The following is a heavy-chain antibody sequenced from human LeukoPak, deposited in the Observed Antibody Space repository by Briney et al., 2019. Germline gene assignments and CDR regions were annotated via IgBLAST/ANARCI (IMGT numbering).Heavy chain of an antibody. D-gene: IGHD6-19*01. CDR3: ARHSKQWLTTPDGYLDY. J-gene: IGHJ4*02. CDR2: IYYSGST. CDR1: GGSISSSSYY. V-gene: IGHV4-39*01. Sequence: SETLSLTCTVSGGSISSSSYYWGWIRPPPGKGLEWIGSIYYSGSTYYNPSLKSRVTISVDTSKNQFSLKLSSVTAADTAVYYCARHSKQWLTTPDGYLDYWGQGTLVTVSS.